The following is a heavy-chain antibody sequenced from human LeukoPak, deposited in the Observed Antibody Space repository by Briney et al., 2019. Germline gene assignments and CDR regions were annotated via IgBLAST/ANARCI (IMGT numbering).Heavy chain of an antibody. J-gene: IGHJ5*02. V-gene: IGHV3-21*01. CDR2: ISSSSSYI. CDR3: AGDSLPYYACSGYYRSWFDP. D-gene: IGHD3-22*01. CDR1: GFTFSVDS. Sequence: GGSLRLSCAASGFTFSVDSMNSVRQAPGKGLEWVSSISSSSSYIYYADSVKGRFTISRDNAKNSLYLQMNSLRAEDTAVYYSAGDSLPYYACSGYYRSWFDPWGQGTLVTVSS.